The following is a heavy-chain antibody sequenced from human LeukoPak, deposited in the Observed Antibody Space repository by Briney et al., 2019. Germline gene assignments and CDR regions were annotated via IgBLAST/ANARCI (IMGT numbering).Heavy chain of an antibody. J-gene: IGHJ4*02. CDR3: ARWSHVSGRWFLDN. CDR2: INEDGSKI. D-gene: IGHD3-10*01. Sequence: GGSLRLSCEASGFRLDNYWMTWVRQAPGKGLEGVADINEDGSKIYSLDSVKGRFTISRDNAKNSLSLQLNTLRAEDTAVYYCARWSHVSGRWFLDNWGRGTLVSVSS. CDR1: GFRLDNYW. V-gene: IGHV3-7*05.